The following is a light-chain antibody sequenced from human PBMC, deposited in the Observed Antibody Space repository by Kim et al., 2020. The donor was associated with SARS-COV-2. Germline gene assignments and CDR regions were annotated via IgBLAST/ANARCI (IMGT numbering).Light chain of an antibody. CDR1: QSINSMY. CDR3: QQYGSSPIT. V-gene: IGKV3-20*01. Sequence: EVVLTQSPGTLSLSPGETATLSCRASQSINSMYLAWYQQKPGQAPRLLIYGASSRATGIPKKVSGNGSGTDFTLTITRLDSEDSAVYYCQQYGSSPITFGQGTRLEIK. J-gene: IGKJ5*01. CDR2: GAS.